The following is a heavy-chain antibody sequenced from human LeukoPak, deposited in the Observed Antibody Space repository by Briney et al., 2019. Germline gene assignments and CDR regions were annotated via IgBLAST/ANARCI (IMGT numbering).Heavy chain of an antibody. CDR3: AKGGSWDAFDI. J-gene: IGHJ3*02. CDR1: GFSFNSYD. V-gene: IGHV3-30*02. CDR2: IRYDGSIK. Sequence: GGSLRLSCAASGFSFNSYDMNWVRQAPGKGLEWVTFIRYDGSIKYYTDSVKGRFTISRDNSKNTLYLQMSSLRAEDTAVYYCAKGGSWDAFDIWGQGTMVTVSS. D-gene: IGHD1-26*01.